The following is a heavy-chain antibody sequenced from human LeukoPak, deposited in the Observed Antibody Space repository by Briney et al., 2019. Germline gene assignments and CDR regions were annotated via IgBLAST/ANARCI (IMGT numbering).Heavy chain of an antibody. V-gene: IGHV4-39*01. D-gene: IGHD4-11*01. CDR2: IYYSGST. Sequence: SETLSLTCTVSGGSISSSSYYWGWIRQPPGKGLEWIGSIYYSGSTYYNPSLKSRVSISVDTSKNQFSLKLSSVTAADTAVYYCALTPDWFDPWGQGTLVTVS. CDR3: ALTPDWFDP. CDR1: GGSISSSSYY. J-gene: IGHJ5*02.